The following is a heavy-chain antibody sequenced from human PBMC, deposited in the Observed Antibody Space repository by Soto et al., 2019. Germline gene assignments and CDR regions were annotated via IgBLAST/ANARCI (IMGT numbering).Heavy chain of an antibody. CDR1: GGSISSYY. D-gene: IGHD3-16*01. CDR2: VYYRGNT. Sequence: SETLSLTCTVSGGSISSYYWTWIRQPPGKGLEWIGNVYYRGNTNYNPSLRSRVTISMDTSNSEFSLSLISMTAADTAVYYCAAGGFLHWFGPWGKGTLVTSPQ. J-gene: IGHJ5*02. CDR3: AAGGFLHWFGP. V-gene: IGHV4-59*01.